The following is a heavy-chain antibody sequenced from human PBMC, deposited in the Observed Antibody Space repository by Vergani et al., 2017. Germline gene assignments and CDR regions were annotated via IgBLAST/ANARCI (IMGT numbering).Heavy chain of an antibody. D-gene: IGHD4-17*01. Sequence: EVQLVESGGGLVQPGGSLRLSCAASGFTFSSYSMNWVRQAPGKGLEWVSHISSSSSTIYYANSVKGRFTISRENAKNSLYLQMNSLRAEDTAVYYCAREYGDDVRPYYYYYGMDVWGQGTTVTVSS. CDR2: ISSSSSTI. V-gene: IGHV3-48*01. CDR3: AREYGDDVRPYYYYYGMDV. J-gene: IGHJ6*02. CDR1: GFTFSSYS.